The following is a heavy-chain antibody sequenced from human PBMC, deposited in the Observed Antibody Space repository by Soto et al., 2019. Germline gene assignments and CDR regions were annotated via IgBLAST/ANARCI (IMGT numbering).Heavy chain of an antibody. J-gene: IGHJ4*02. D-gene: IGHD3-22*01. CDR1: GYTFTSYY. CDR2: INPSGGFT. CDR3: AREYHYDSRAYHAFDY. Sequence: GASVKVSCKASGYTFTSYYMHWVRQAPGQGLEWMGIINPSGGFTSYAQMFQGRVTMTRDTSTSTDYMELSSLRSEDTAVYYCAREYHYDSRAYHAFDYWGQGTLVTVSS. V-gene: IGHV1-46*01.